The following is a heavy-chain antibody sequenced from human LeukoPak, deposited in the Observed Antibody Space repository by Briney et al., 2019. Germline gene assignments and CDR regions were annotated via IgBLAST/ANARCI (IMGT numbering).Heavy chain of an antibody. CDR1: GYTFTSYG. V-gene: IGHV1-2*04. CDR2: INPNSGGT. D-gene: IGHD6-13*01. CDR3: ARGSLRSSNNPLYWFDP. Sequence: ASVKVSCKASGYTFTSYGISWVRQAPGQGLEWMGWINPNSGGTNYAQKFQGWVTMTRDTSISTAYMELSRLRSDDTAVYYCARGSLRSSNNPLYWFDPWGQGTLVTVSS. J-gene: IGHJ5*02.